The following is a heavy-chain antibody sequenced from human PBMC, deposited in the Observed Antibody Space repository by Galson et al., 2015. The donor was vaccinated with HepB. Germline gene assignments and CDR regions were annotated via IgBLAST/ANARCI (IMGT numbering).Heavy chain of an antibody. D-gene: IGHD1-7*01. J-gene: IGHJ6*02. CDR2: INWKGGST. CDR1: GFTFDDYG. V-gene: IGHV3-20*04. Sequence: SLRLSCAASGFTFDDYGMSWVRQAPGKGLEWVSGINWKGGSTGYADAVKGRFTISRDNAKKSLYLQMNSLRVEDTALYYCARVRELDITATTYGYYGMDVWGQGTTVTVSS. CDR3: ARVRELDITATTYGYYGMDV.